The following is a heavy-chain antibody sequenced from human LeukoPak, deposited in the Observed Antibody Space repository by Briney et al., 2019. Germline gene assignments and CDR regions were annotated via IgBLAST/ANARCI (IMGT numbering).Heavy chain of an antibody. V-gene: IGHV3-53*01. D-gene: IGHD1-1*01. J-gene: IGHJ6*02. CDR1: GFSVSSNY. CDR3: AKDQRNYYYGMDV. CDR2: IYSGGST. Sequence: PGGSLRLSCAASGFSVSSNYMSWVRQAPGKGLEWVSVIYSGGSTYYADSVKGRFTISRDNSKNTLYLQMNSPRAEDTAVYYCAKDQRNYYYGMDVWGQGTTVTVSS.